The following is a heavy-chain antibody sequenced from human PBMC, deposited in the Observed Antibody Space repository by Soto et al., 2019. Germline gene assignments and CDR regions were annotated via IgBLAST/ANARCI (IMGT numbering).Heavy chain of an antibody. V-gene: IGHV4-31*03. J-gene: IGHJ4*02. CDR2: IYYSGST. Sequence: SETLSLXCTVSGGSISSGGYYWSWIRQHPGKGLEWIGYIYYSGSTYYNPSLESRVTISVDTSKNQFSLKLSSVTAADTAVYYCASANLFGVAALDYWGQGTLVTVSS. D-gene: IGHD3-3*01. CDR1: GGSISSGGYY. CDR3: ASANLFGVAALDY.